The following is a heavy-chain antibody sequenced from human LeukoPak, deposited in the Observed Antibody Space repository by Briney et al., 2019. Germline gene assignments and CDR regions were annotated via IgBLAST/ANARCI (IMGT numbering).Heavy chain of an antibody. CDR2: IRSKANSYAT. D-gene: IGHD4-11*01. V-gene: IGHV3-73*01. J-gene: IGHJ6*03. CDR3: TVPTVTTYYYYYMDV. CDR1: GFTFSGSA. Sequence: PGGSLRLSCAASGFTFSGSAMHWVRQASGKGLEWVGRIRSKANSYATAYAASVKGRFTISRDDSKNTAYLQMNSLKTEGTAVYYCTVPTVTTYYYYYMDVWGKGTTVTVSS.